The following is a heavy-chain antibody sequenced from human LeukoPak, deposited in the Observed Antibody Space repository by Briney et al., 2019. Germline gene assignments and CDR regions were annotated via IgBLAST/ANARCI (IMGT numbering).Heavy chain of an antibody. J-gene: IGHJ5*02. Sequence: ASVKVSCKASGYTFTSHYMHWVRQAPGQGLEWMGLINPSGSSTLYAQKFQGRVTMTRDMSTTTDYMELSSLRSEDTAVYYCARDNSVGDIAWWFDPWGPGTLVTVSS. CDR1: GYTFTSHY. V-gene: IGHV1-46*01. CDR3: ARDNSVGDIAWWFDP. CDR2: INPSGSST. D-gene: IGHD3-16*02.